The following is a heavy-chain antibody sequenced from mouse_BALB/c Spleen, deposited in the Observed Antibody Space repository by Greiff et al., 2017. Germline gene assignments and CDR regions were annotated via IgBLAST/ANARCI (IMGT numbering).Heavy chain of an antibody. CDR3: ERSPYQYDDYYYAMDY. CDR1: GYSFTGYY. D-gene: IGHD2-14*01. J-gene: IGHJ4*01. V-gene: IGHV1S34*01. Sequence: LVKTGASVKISCKASGYSFTGYYMHWVKQSHGKSLEWIGYISCYNGATSYNQKFKGKATFTVDTSSSTAYMQFNSLTSEDSAVYYCERSPYQYDDYYYAMDYWGQGTSVTVSS. CDR2: ISCYNGAT.